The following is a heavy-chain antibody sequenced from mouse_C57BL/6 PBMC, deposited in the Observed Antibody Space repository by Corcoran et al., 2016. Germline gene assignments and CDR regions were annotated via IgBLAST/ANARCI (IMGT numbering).Heavy chain of an antibody. CDR1: GYTFTDYY. CDR3: ARSRTGTRFAY. J-gene: IGHJ3*01. D-gene: IGHD1-1*01. Sequence: QVQLKQSGAELVRPGASVKLSCNASGYTFTDYYINWVKQRPGQGLEWIARIYPGSGNTYYNEKFKGKATLTAQKSSGTAYMQLSSLTSEDSAVYIGARSRTGTRFAYWGQGTLVTVSA. V-gene: IGHV1-76*01. CDR2: IYPGSGNT.